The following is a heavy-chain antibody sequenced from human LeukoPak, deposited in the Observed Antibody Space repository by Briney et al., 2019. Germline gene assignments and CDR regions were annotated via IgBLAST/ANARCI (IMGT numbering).Heavy chain of an antibody. Sequence: SVKVSCKASGGTSSNYIFSWVRQAPGQGLDWMGRIIPILGIANYAQKFQGRVTITADKSTGTAYMELSSLRSKDTAIYYCASTYRSSSGASFDYWGQGTLVTVSS. CDR3: ASTYRSSSGASFDY. V-gene: IGHV1-69*02. D-gene: IGHD6-6*01. CDR1: GGTSSNYI. J-gene: IGHJ4*02. CDR2: IIPILGIA.